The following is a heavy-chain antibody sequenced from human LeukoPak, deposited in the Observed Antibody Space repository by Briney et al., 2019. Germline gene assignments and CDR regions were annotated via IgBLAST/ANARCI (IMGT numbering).Heavy chain of an antibody. CDR3: ARGPVFTKANFDY. Sequence: SETLSLTCAVYGGSFSGYYWSWIRQPPGKGLEWIGEISHSGSTNYNPSLKSRVTISVDTSKNQFSLKLSSVTAADTAVYYCARGPVFTKANFDYWGQGTLVTVSS. V-gene: IGHV4-34*01. CDR1: GGSFSGYY. J-gene: IGHJ4*02. CDR2: ISHSGST. D-gene: IGHD2-21*01.